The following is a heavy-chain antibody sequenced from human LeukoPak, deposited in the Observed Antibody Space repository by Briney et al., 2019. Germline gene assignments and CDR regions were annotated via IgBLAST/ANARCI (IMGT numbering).Heavy chain of an antibody. J-gene: IGHJ3*02. CDR2: IYYSGST. CDR1: GGSISSYY. D-gene: IGHD3-22*01. Sequence: SETLSLTCTVSGGSISSYYWSWIRQPPGKGLEWIGYIYYSGSTNYNPSLKSRVTISVDTSKNQFSLKLSSVTAADTAVYYCARDGVINAFDIWGQGTMVTVSS. CDR3: ARDGVINAFDI. V-gene: IGHV4-59*01.